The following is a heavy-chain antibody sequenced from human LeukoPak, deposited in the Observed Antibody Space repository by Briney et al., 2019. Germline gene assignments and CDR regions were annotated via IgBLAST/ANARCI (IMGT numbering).Heavy chain of an antibody. J-gene: IGHJ5*02. V-gene: IGHV3-74*01. CDR3: TRGRGAYGWFDP. Sequence: GGSLRLSCAASGFTVSSFWMHWVRKAPGKGLVWVSRISSDGSNAYYADSVKGRFTISRDTAMNTLYLHMHSLREEDTADYYCTRGRGAYGWFDPWGQGTQVTVSS. CDR1: GFTVSSFW. CDR2: ISSDGSNA. D-gene: IGHD3-10*01.